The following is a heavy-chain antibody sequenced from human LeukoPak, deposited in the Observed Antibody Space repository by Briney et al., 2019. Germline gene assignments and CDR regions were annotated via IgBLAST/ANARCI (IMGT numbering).Heavy chain of an antibody. CDR3: ARDPSIVVVPATIGWFAP. V-gene: IGHV3-21*01. Sequence: GGSLRLSCAASGFTFSSYSMNWVRQAPGKGLEWVSSISSSSSYIYYADSVKGRFTISRDNAKNSLYLQMNSLRAEDTAVYYCARDPSIVVVPATIGWFAPWGKGPLVTVSS. CDR1: GFTFSSYS. D-gene: IGHD2-2*02. CDR2: ISSSSSYI. J-gene: IGHJ5*02.